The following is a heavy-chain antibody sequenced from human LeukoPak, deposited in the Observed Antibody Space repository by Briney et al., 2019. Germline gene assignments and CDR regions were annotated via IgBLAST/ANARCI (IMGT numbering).Heavy chain of an antibody. CDR2: ITTNTGNP. V-gene: IGHV7-4-1*02. J-gene: IGHJ4*02. CDR1: GYTFSSYA. Sequence: ASVKVSCKASGYTFSSYAMNWVRQAPGQGPEWMGWITTNTGNPTYAQGFTGRFVFSLDTSVSTAYLQISSLKAEDTAVYYCARDSSGPISYWGQGTLVTVSS. CDR3: ARDSSGPISY. D-gene: IGHD3-22*01.